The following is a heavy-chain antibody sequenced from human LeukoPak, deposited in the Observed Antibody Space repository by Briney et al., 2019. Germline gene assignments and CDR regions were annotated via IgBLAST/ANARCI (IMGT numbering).Heavy chain of an antibody. J-gene: IGHJ6*02. V-gene: IGHV1-69*04. Sequence: SVKVSCKASGGTFSSYAISWVRQAPGQGLEWMGRIIPILGIANYAQKFQGRVTITADKSTSTAYMELSSLKTEDTAVYYCARMYFDFWRNISESRYGMDVWGQGTTVTVS. D-gene: IGHD3-3*01. CDR2: IIPILGIA. CDR1: GGTFSSYA. CDR3: ARMYFDFWRNISESRYGMDV.